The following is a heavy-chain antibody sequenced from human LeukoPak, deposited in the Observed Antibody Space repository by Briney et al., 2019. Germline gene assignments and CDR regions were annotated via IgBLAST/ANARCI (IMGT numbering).Heavy chain of an antibody. D-gene: IGHD1-26*01. CDR1: GFIFTYYD. V-gene: IGHV3-13*01. Sequence: PGGSLRLSCAASGFIFTYYDLHWVRQPPGKGLEWVSVFGIAGDTYYADSVKGRFTISRDVAKHSLYLQMNNLRAGDTAVYYCVRTNGGTYYDYWGQGSLVTVSS. CDR3: VRTNGGTYYDY. CDR2: FGIAGDT. J-gene: IGHJ4*02.